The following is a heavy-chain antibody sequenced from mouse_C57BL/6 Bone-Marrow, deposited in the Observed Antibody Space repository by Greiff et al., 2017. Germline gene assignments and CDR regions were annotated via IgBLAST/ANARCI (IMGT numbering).Heavy chain of an antibody. J-gene: IGHJ2*01. Sequence: VQLKQSGPELVKPGDSVKISCKASGYSFTGYFMNWVMQSHGKSLEWIGRINPYNGDTFYNQKFKGKATLTEDKSSSTAHMELRSLTSEDSAVYYCARRTGDYDYFDYWGQGTTLTVSS. D-gene: IGHD2-4*01. CDR2: INPYNGDT. CDR3: ARRTGDYDYFDY. CDR1: GYSFTGYF. V-gene: IGHV1-20*01.